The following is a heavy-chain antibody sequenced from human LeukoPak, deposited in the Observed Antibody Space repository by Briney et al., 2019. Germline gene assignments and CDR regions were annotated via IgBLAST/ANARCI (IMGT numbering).Heavy chain of an antibody. CDR1: GGSISSGDYY. CDR3: ARARYTGSYSLFDY. J-gene: IGHJ4*02. CDR2: IYYSGST. V-gene: IGHV4-30-4*01. D-gene: IGHD1-26*01. Sequence: PSGTLSPTCTVSGGSISSGDYYWSWIRQPPGKGLEWIGYIYYSGSTYYDPSLKSRVTMSVDTSKNQFSLRLTSVTAADTAVYYCARARYTGSYSLFDYWGQGTLVTVSS.